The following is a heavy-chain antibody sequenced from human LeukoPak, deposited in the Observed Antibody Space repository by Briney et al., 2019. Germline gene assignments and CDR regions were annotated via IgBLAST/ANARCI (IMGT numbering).Heavy chain of an antibody. CDR1: GFTVSSNC. J-gene: IGHJ4*02. CDR3: ASGGYYFDY. CDR2: IYSGGRT. Sequence: GGSLRLSCAASGFTVSSNCMSWVRQAPGKGLEWVSVIYSGGRTYYADSVKGRITISRHNSKNTLYLQMNSLRAEDTAVYYRASGGYYFDYWGQGTLVTVSS. V-gene: IGHV3-53*04. D-gene: IGHD1-14*01.